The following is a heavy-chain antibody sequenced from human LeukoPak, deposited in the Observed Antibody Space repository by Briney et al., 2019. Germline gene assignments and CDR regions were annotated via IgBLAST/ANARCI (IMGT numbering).Heavy chain of an antibody. V-gene: IGHV3-23*01. CDR2: ISGSGGST. CDR3: AKDVATQYYYDSSGYYFPNDAFDI. J-gene: IGHJ3*02. Sequence: SCKASGGTFSSYAMSWVRQAPGKGLEWVSAISGSGGSTYYADSVKGRFTISRDNSKNTLYLQMNSLRAEDTAVYYCAKDVATQYYYDSSGYYFPNDAFDIWGQGTMVTVSS. CDR1: GGTFSSYA. D-gene: IGHD3-22*01.